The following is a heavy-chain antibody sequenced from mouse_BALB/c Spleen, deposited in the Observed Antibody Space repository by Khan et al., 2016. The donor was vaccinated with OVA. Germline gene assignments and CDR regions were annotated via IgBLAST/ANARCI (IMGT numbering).Heavy chain of an antibody. D-gene: IGHD2-12*01. J-gene: IGHJ3*01. V-gene: IGHV1S135*01. Sequence: VQLKQPGPELMKPGASVRISCKASGYSFTTYYIHWLMQSLGKSLEWIGYIDPFSGGTTYNQKFKGKATLTVDKSSSTAYIHLSNLTSEDSAVYYCTRQCYVAWFNYWGQGTLVTVSA. CDR3: TRQCYVAWFNY. CDR2: IDPFSGGT. CDR1: GYSFTTYY.